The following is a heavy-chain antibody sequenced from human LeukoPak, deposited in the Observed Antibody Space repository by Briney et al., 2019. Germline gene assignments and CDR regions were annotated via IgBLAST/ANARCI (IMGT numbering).Heavy chain of an antibody. CDR2: IWYDGSNK. CDR1: GFTFSSYS. Sequence: GGSLRLSCAASGFTFSSYSMNWVRQAPGKGLEWVAVIWYDGSNKYYADSVKGRFTISRDNSKNTLYLQMNSLRAEDTAVYYCARAVTNYGNFDYWGQGTLVTVSS. J-gene: IGHJ4*02. CDR3: ARAVTNYGNFDY. V-gene: IGHV3-33*08. D-gene: IGHD1-7*01.